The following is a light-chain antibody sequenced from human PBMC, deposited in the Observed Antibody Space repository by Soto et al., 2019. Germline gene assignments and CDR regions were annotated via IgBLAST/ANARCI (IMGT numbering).Light chain of an antibody. V-gene: IGKV1-33*01. J-gene: IGKJ5*01. CDR1: SDITNC. CDR3: QQYDDLPIT. CDR2: DVS. Sequence: DIRMTQSPSSVSVSXGDRVTISFQTSSDITNCVNWYQQKPGIAPKLXXYDVSKLEQGGPSRFSGSGSGTDFTCTISSRQPDDIATYFCQQYDDLPITFGQGTRLEIK.